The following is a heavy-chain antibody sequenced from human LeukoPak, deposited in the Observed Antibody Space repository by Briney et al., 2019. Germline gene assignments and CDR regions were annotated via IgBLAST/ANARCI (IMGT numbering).Heavy chain of an antibody. D-gene: IGHD3-16*02. CDR2: INHSGCT. CDR1: GGSFSGYY. Sequence: SETLSLTSAVYGGSFSGYYWSWIRHPPGKGLEWIGEINHSGCTNYNASLKSRVTIAVDTSKDQFSLELGSVAAADTAVYYCARGQGDYVWGSYRPLDPWGQGTLVTVSA. CDR3: ARGQGDYVWGSYRPLDP. V-gene: IGHV4-34*01. J-gene: IGHJ5*02.